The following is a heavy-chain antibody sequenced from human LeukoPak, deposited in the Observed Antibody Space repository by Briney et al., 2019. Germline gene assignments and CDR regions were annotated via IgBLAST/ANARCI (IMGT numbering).Heavy chain of an antibody. Sequence: KPGGSLRLSCAASGFTFSSYWMHWVRQAPGKGLEWVSSISSSSSYIYYADSVKGRFTISRDNAKNSLYLQMNSLRAEDTAVYYCARVGASTGAFDIWGQGTMVTVSS. V-gene: IGHV3-21*01. CDR1: GFTFSSYW. J-gene: IGHJ3*02. CDR2: ISSSSSYI. CDR3: ARVGASTGAFDI. D-gene: IGHD1-26*01.